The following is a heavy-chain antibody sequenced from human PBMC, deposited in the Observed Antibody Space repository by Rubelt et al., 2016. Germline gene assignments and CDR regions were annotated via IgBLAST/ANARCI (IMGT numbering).Heavy chain of an antibody. V-gene: IGHV1-46*01. J-gene: IGHJ4*02. CDR1: GYTFTSYY. CDR2: INPSGGST. Sequence: QVQLVQSGAEVKKPGASVKVSCKASGYTFTSYYMHWVRQAPGQGLAWMGIINPSGGSTSYAQKFQGGVTMTRDTSTSTGYMELSSLSAEDTAVYCCAREQETTVTIEGVLGYWGQGTLVTVSS. D-gene: IGHD4-17*01. CDR3: AREQETTVTIEGVLGY.